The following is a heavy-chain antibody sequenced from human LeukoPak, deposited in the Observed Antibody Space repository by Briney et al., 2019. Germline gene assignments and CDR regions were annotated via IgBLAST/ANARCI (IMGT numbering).Heavy chain of an antibody. J-gene: IGHJ5*02. CDR3: ARHLDYLGIDP. V-gene: IGHV4-39*01. CDR2: IFNNGNT. Sequence: SDTLSLTCSVSGGSLSTNKYYWGWIRQPPEMGMEWIGSIFNNGNTYYNPSLNSRATIAVDPTKNKLFLKLSYVTAEDAAVYYCARHLDYLGIDPWGQGTLVTVSS. D-gene: IGHD4-11*01. CDR1: GGSLSTNKYY.